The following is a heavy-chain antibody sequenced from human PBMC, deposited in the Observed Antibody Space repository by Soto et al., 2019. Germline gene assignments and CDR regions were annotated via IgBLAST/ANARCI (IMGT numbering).Heavy chain of an antibody. J-gene: IGHJ3*02. CDR1: GFTFSSYW. D-gene: IGHD6-13*01. V-gene: IGHV3-7*01. CDR3: ARFSSLWDAFDI. Sequence: PGGSLRLSCAASGFTFSSYWMSWVRQAPGKGLKWAANIKQDGSEKYYVDSGKGRFTISRDNAKNSLYLQMNSVRAEDTAVYYCARFSSLWDAFDIWGQGTMVNVPS. CDR2: IKQDGSEK.